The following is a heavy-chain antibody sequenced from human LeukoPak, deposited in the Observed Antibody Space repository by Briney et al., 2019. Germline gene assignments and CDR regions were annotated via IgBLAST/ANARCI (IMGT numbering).Heavy chain of an antibody. Sequence: GGSLRLSCAASGFTVSSNYMSWVRQAPGKGLEWVSVIYSGGSTYYADSVKGRFTISRDNSKNTLYLQMNSLRAEDTAVYYCAXDGYSSSRLEDYWGQGTLVTVSS. D-gene: IGHD6-13*01. CDR3: AXDGYSSSRLEDY. J-gene: IGHJ4*02. V-gene: IGHV3-66*02. CDR1: GFTVSSNY. CDR2: IYSGGST.